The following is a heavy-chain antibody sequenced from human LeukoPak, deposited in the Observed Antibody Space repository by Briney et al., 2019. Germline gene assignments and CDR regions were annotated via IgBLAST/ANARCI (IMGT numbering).Heavy chain of an antibody. CDR3: ARVCGSSGWCRLGWFDP. Sequence: SETLSLTCTVSGGSVSSGSYYWSWIRQPPGKGLEWIGYIYYSGSTNYNPSLKSRVTISVDTSKNQFSLKLSSVTAADTAVYYCARVCGSSGWCRLGWFDPWGQGTLVTVSS. CDR2: IYYSGST. V-gene: IGHV4-61*01. CDR1: GGSVSSGSYY. J-gene: IGHJ5*02. D-gene: IGHD6-19*01.